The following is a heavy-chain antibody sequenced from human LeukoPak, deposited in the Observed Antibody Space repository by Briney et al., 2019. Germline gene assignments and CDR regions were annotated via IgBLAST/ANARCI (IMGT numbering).Heavy chain of an antibody. V-gene: IGHV3-33*06. J-gene: IGHJ4*02. CDR1: GFTFSSYG. Sequence: GGSLRLSCAASGFTFSSYGMHWVRQAPGKGLEWVGVIWYDGSNKYYADSVKGRFTISRDNSKNTLYLQMNSLRAEDTAVYYCAKDAGYYDSSGYFDYWGQGTLVTVSS. D-gene: IGHD3-22*01. CDR2: IWYDGSNK. CDR3: AKDAGYYDSSGYFDY.